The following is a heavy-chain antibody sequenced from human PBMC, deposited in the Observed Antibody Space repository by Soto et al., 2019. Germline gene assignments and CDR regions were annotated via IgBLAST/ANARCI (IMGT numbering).Heavy chain of an antibody. CDR1: GYTFTSYA. J-gene: IGHJ6*02. CDR2: INAGNGNT. Sequence: QVQLVQSGAEVKKPGASVKVSCKASGYTFTSYAMHWVRQAPGQRLEGMGWINAGNGNTKYSQKFQGRITITRDTSASTAYMELSSLRSEDTAVYYCAREGGNSRYYYYYGMAVWGQGTTVTVSS. CDR3: AREGGNSRYYYYYGMAV. V-gene: IGHV1-3*01. D-gene: IGHD2-21*02.